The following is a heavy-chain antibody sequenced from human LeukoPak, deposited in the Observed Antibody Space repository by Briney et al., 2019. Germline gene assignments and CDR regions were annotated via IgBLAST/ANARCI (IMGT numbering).Heavy chain of an antibody. D-gene: IGHD1-26*01. V-gene: IGHV4-4*07. J-gene: IGHJ4*02. Sequence: SETLSLTCTVSGGSTSSYYWSWIRQPAGKGLEWIGRIYTSGSTNYNPSLKSRVTISVDKSKNQFSLKLSSVTAADTAVYYCARVGATGSGYYFDYWGQGTLVTVSS. CDR2: IYTSGST. CDR3: ARVGATGSGYYFDY. CDR1: GGSTSSYY.